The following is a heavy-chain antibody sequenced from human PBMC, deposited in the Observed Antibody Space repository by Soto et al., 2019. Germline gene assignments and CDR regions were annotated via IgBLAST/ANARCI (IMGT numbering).Heavy chain of an antibody. V-gene: IGHV3-30-3*01. Sequence: HPGGSLRLSCAASGFTFSSYAMHWVRQAPGKGLEWVAVISYDGSNKYYADSVKGRFTISRDNSKNTLYLQMNSLRAEDTAVYYCARDFQGGMDVWGQGTTVTVSS. CDR1: GFTFSSYA. CDR2: ISYDGSNK. CDR3: ARDFQGGMDV. J-gene: IGHJ6*02.